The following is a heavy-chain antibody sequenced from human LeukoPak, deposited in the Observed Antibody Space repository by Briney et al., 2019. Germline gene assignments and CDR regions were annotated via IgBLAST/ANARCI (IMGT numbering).Heavy chain of an antibody. D-gene: IGHD3-10*01. J-gene: IGHJ6*03. CDR3: ARADDHHGSRSTHYYYFYMDV. CDR2: INHSGST. V-gene: IGHV4-34*01. Sequence: SETLSLTCAAYGGSFSVYYWSWIRQPPGKGLEWIGEINHSGSTKENPSLKSRVTISVDTSKNQFSLKLSSVTAADTAVYDCARADDHHGSRSTHYYYFYMDVWGKGTTVTVSS. CDR1: GGSFSVYY.